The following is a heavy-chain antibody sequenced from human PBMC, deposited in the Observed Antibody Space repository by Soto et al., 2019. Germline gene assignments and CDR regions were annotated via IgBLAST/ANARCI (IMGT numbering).Heavy chain of an antibody. CDR3: ARGYCSGGSCYPYFAD. V-gene: IGHV3-30-3*01. CDR1: GFTFSSYA. J-gene: IGHJ4*02. CDR2: ISYDGSNK. D-gene: IGHD2-15*01. Sequence: QVQLVESGGGVVQPGRSLRLSCAASGFTFSSYAMHWVRQAPGKGLEWVAVISYDGSNKYYADSVKGRFTISRDNSENTLYLQMNSLRAEDTAVYYCARGYCSGGSCYPYFADWGQGTLVTVAA.